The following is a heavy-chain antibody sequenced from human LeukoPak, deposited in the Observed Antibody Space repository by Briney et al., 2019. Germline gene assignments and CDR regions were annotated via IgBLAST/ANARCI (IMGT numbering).Heavy chain of an antibody. Sequence: SVKVSCKASGGTFSSYAISWVRQAPGQGLEWMGGIIPIFGTANYAQKFQGRGTITADESTSTAYMELSSLSSEDTAVYYCARSSRYANYFDYWGQGTLVTVSS. D-gene: IGHD2-2*01. V-gene: IGHV1-69*13. J-gene: IGHJ4*02. CDR3: ARSSRYANYFDY. CDR2: IIPIFGTA. CDR1: GGTFSSYA.